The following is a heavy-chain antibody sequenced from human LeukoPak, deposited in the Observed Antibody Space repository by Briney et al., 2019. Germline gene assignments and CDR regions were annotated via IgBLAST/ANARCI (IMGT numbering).Heavy chain of an antibody. Sequence: GGSLRLSCAASGFTFSSYDMHWVCQATGKGLEWVSAIGTAGDTYYLGSVKGRFTISRENAKNSLYLQMNSLRAEDTAVYYCARYGSGYFPLDFWGQGTLVTVSA. CDR2: IGTAGDT. CDR3: ARYGSGYFPLDF. CDR1: GFTFSSYD. V-gene: IGHV3-13*01. D-gene: IGHD3-3*01. J-gene: IGHJ4*02.